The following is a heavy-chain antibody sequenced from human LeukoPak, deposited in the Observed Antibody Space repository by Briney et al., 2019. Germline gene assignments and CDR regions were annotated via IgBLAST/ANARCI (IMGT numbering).Heavy chain of an antibody. Sequence: GESLKISCKGSGYIFTNYWIGWVRQMPGKGLEWMGIIYPGDSDTRYSPSFQGQVTISADKSIRTAYLQWSSLKASDTAMYYCARRGLTFDVDTAMVFFDYWGQGTLVTVSS. D-gene: IGHD5-18*01. CDR3: ARRGLTFDVDTAMVFFDY. V-gene: IGHV5-51*01. CDR2: IYPGDSDT. J-gene: IGHJ4*02. CDR1: GYIFTNYW.